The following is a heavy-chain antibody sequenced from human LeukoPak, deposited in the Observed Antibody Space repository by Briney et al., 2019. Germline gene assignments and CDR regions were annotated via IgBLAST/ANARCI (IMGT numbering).Heavy chain of an antibody. CDR1: GFIFNNYG. D-gene: IGHD1-26*01. CDR2: TSSRSTSI. J-gene: IGHJ4*02. V-gene: IGHV3-21*01. Sequence: GGSLRLSCTASGFIFNNYGMNWVRQAPGKGLEWVSSTSSRSTSIYYADSVKGRFTISRDSAKKLVYLQMNSLRAEDTAVYYCARDDRVGALLWGQGTLVTVSS. CDR3: ARDDRVGALL.